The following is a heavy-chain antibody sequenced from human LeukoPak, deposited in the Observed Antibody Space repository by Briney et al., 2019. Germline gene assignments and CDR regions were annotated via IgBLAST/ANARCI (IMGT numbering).Heavy chain of an antibody. V-gene: IGHV3-23*01. Sequence: PGGSLRLSCAASGFTFSKYAMSWVRQAREKGLEWVSSINGDGYNTYYADSVKGRFTISRDNSKNTLFLQMNGLRAEDTAVYYCVDCSGGNCYRAWFDPWGQGTLVTVSS. CDR1: GFTFSKYA. J-gene: IGHJ5*02. CDR2: INGDGYNT. D-gene: IGHD2-15*01. CDR3: VDCSGGNCYRAWFDP.